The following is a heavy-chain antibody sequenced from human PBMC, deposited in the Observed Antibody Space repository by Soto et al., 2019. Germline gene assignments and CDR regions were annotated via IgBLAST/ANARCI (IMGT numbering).Heavy chain of an antibody. D-gene: IGHD3-22*01. V-gene: IGHV4-34*01. J-gene: IGHJ6*02. CDR3: ARKYDSSANHYYYGMDV. CDR2: INHSGST. Sequence: SETLSLTCAVYGGSFSGYYWSWIRQPPGKGLEWIGEINHSGSTNYNPSLKSRVTISVDTSKNQFSLKLSSVTAADTAVYHCARKYDSSANHYYYGMDVWGQGTTVTVSS. CDR1: GGSFSGYY.